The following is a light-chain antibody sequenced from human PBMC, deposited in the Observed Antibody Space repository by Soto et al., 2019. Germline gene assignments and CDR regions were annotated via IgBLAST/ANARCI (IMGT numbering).Light chain of an antibody. CDR1: QSVSSN. J-gene: IGKJ4*01. Sequence: EIVMTQSPATLSVSPGDRATLSCRASQSVSSNVAWYQQKPGQAPRLLIYGASTRATGIPARFSGSGSGTEFTLTISSLQSEDFAVYYCQQYNNWPPLTFGGGTKVEI. CDR3: QQYNNWPPLT. CDR2: GAS. V-gene: IGKV3-15*01.